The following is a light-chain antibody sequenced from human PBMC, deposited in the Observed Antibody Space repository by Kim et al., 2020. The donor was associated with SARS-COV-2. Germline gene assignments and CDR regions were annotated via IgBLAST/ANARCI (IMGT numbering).Light chain of an antibody. J-gene: IGLJ2*01. CDR1: KLGDKY. V-gene: IGLV3-1*01. CDR2: QDS. Sequence: VSPGKTASITCSGDKLGDKYACWYQQKPGQSPVLVIYQDSQRPSGIPERFSGSNSGNTATLTISGTQAMDEADYYCQAWDSSTKVVFGGGTKLTVL. CDR3: QAWDSSTKVV.